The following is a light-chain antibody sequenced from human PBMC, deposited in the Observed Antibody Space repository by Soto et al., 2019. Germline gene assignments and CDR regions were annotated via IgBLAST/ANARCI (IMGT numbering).Light chain of an antibody. J-gene: IGKJ1*01. CDR2: GAS. Sequence: EIVMTQSPATLSVSPGERATLSCRASQSISSDLAWYQQKPGQAPRVLIFGASTRATGIPARFSGSGSGTEFTLTISSLQSEDSAVYYCQQYKKWWTFGQGTKVEIK. CDR3: QQYKKWWT. CDR1: QSISSD. V-gene: IGKV3-15*01.